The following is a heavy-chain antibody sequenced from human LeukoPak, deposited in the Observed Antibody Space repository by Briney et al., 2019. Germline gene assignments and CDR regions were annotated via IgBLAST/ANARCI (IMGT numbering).Heavy chain of an antibody. CDR2: ISDSGSRP. CDR1: GFIFRNSG. V-gene: IGHV3-23*01. D-gene: IGHD4-17*01. Sequence: GGSLRLSCAASGFIFRNSGMNWVRQAPGKGLEWVSGISDSGSRPYYADSVKGRSTISRDNSKNTLYLQMNSLRAEDTAVYYCAREDYGWSVWGQGTLVTVSS. J-gene: IGHJ4*02. CDR3: AREDYGWSV.